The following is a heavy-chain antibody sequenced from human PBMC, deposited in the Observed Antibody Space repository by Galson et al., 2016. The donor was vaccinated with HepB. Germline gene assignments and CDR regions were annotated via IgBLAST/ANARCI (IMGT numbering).Heavy chain of an antibody. Sequence: SLRLSCAAPGFTFSSYGMTWVRQAPGKGLEWVSTTSGSGGSTYYADSVRGRFTSSRDNSKKTLYMQMNSLRSEDTAVYYCARVTVTSPPYVSTYWYFDLWGRGTLVTVSS. J-gene: IGHJ2*01. V-gene: IGHV3-23*01. CDR1: GFTFSSYG. CDR2: TSGSGGST. CDR3: ARVTVTSPPYVSTYWYFDL. D-gene: IGHD4-17*01.